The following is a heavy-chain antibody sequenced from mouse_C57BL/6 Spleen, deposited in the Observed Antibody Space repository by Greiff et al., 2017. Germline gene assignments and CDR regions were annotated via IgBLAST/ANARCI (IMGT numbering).Heavy chain of an antibody. V-gene: IGHV5-4*03. CDR2: ISDGGSYT. CDR3: ARAYYGSSYRYFDV. Sequence: EVKLMDSGGGLVKPGGSLKLSCAASGFTFSSYAMSWVRQTPEKRLEWVATISDGGSYTYYPDNVKGRFTISRDNAKNNLYLQMSHLKAEDTAMYYCARAYYGSSYRYFDVWGTGTTVTVSS. CDR1: GFTFSSYA. D-gene: IGHD1-1*01. J-gene: IGHJ1*03.